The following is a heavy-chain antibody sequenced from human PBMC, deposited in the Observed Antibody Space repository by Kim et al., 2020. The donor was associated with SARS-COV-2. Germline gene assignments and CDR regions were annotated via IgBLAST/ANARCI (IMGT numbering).Heavy chain of an antibody. CDR3: ASGSGVTTVDY. J-gene: IGHJ4*02. CDR1: GGSFSGYY. Sequence: SETLSLTCAVYGGSFSGYYWSWIRQPPGKGLEWIGEINHSGSTNYNPSLKSRVTISVDTSKNQFSLKLSSVTAADTAVYYCASGSGVTTVDYWGQGTLVTVPS. V-gene: IGHV4-34*01. CDR2: INHSGST. D-gene: IGHD4-4*01.